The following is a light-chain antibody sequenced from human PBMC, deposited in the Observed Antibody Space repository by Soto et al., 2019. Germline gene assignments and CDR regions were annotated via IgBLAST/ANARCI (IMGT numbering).Light chain of an antibody. CDR3: QQRTERPHWT. CDR2: DAS. J-gene: IGKJ1*01. V-gene: IGKV3-11*01. Sequence: EIVLTQSPATLSLSPGERATLSCRASQSIGLAIAWYQHKPGQAPRLLIFDASQRATGIPARFRGSGSGTDFTLSISSLEPEDFAVHYCQQRTERPHWTLRQGTKVDIK. CDR1: QSIGLA.